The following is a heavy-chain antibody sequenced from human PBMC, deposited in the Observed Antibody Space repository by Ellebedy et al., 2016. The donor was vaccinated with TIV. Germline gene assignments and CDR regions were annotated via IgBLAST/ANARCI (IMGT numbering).Heavy chain of an antibody. CDR2: IRQDGNDR. CDR3: ATDGSFGDYRSPTHAFVM. V-gene: IGHV3-7*01. J-gene: IGHJ3*02. Sequence: GGSLRLSCAASGFSFSSYWTSWVRQAPGKGLEWVANIRQDGNDRYYVDSVKGRFTISRDNAKNSLYLQMSSLGVEDTAVYYCATDGSFGDYRSPTHAFVMWGQGTMVAVSS. CDR1: GFSFSSYW. D-gene: IGHD4-17*01.